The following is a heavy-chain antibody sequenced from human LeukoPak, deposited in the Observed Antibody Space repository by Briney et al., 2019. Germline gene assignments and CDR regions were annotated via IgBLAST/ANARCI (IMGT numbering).Heavy chain of an antibody. CDR2: ISGSGGST. J-gene: IGHJ4*02. CDR1: GFTFSSYA. V-gene: IGHV3-23*01. D-gene: IGHD4-17*01. CDR3: AKEGVLYDYGHPVSDY. Sequence: PGGSLRLSCAASGFTFSSYAMSWVRQAPGKGLEWVSAISGSGGSTYYADSVKGRFTISRDNSKNTLYLQMNSLRAEDTAVYYCAKEGVLYDYGHPVSDYWGQGTLVTVSS.